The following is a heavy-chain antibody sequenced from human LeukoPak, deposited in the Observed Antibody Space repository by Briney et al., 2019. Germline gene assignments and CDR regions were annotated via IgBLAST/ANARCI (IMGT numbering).Heavy chain of an antibody. CDR2: ISSNGGST. CDR1: GFPFSSYA. J-gene: IGHJ4*02. V-gene: IGHV3-64*01. CDR3: ARDTGSYYFDY. Sequence: PWGSLRLSCAASGFPFSSYAMHWVRQAPGKGPEYVSAISSNGGSTYYANSVKGRFTISRDNSKNTLYLQMGSLRAEDMAVYYCARDTGSYYFDYWGQGTLVTVSS. D-gene: IGHD1-26*01.